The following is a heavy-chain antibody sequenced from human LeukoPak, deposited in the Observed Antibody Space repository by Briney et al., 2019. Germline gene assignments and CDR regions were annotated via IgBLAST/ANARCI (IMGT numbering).Heavy chain of an antibody. V-gene: IGHV4-59*01. CDR1: GGSISSYY. D-gene: IGHD3-9*01. Sequence: PSETLSLTCTVPGGSISSYYWSWIRQPPGKGLEWVGYIYYSGSTNYNPSPKSPVTISVDTSKNHFSLKLSSVTAADTAVYYCASVHYDILTGYYMYYFDYWGQGTLVTVSS. J-gene: IGHJ4*02. CDR2: IYYSGST. CDR3: ASVHYDILTGYYMYYFDY.